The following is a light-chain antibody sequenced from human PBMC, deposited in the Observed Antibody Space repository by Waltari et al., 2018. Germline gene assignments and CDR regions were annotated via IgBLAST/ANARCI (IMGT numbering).Light chain of an antibody. J-gene: IGLJ1*01. CDR2: ADS. CDR3: YSTDSSGNYGV. Sequence: YELTQPPSVSVSPGHTARITCSGDELSKTYAFWYQKKSGQDPLLVIYADSKRPSGIPERFSGSSSGTMATLIISGAQVEDEADYYCYSTDSSGNYGVFGTGTKVSVL. V-gene: IGLV3-10*01. CDR1: ELSKTY.